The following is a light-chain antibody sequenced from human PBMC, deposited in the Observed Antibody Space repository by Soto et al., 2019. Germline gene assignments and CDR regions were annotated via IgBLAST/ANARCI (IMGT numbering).Light chain of an antibody. Sequence: EIVMTQSPATLSVSPGERATLSCRASQSVSSNLAWYQQKPGQAPRLLIYGASTRATAVPARFSGSGSGTEFTLTISSLQSEDFAFYYCQQYNNWPFTCGPGTKVDIK. CDR1: QSVSSN. CDR2: GAS. CDR3: QQYNNWPFT. V-gene: IGKV3-15*01. J-gene: IGKJ3*01.